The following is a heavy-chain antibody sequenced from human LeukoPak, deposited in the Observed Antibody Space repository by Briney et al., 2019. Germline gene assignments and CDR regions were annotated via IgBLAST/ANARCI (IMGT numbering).Heavy chain of an antibody. V-gene: IGHV3-74*01. CDR1: GFTFSSTW. CDR3: ARLNMISEFDP. J-gene: IGHJ5*02. Sequence: GGSLRLPCAASGFTFSSTWMHWVRQTPGKGLVWVSRMNSDASTTNYAGSVKGRFTVSRDNAKNTLFLQMNNLRAEDTAVYYCARLNMISEFDPWGQGTLVTVSS. D-gene: IGHD3-22*01. CDR2: MNSDASTT.